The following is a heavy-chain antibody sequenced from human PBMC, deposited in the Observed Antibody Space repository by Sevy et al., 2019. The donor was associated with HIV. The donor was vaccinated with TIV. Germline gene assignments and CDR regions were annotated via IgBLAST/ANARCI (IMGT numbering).Heavy chain of an antibody. CDR3: AKDGGDYAYYYYYYMDV. CDR1: GFTFSSYA. CDR2: ISGSGGST. Sequence: GGSLRLSCAASGFTFSSYAMSWVRQAPGKGLEWVSAISGSGGSTYYADSVKGRFNISRDNSKNTLYLPLNSLRAEDKVVSYCAKDGGDYAYYYYYYMDVWGKGTTVTVSS. V-gene: IGHV3-23*01. D-gene: IGHD4-17*01. J-gene: IGHJ6*03.